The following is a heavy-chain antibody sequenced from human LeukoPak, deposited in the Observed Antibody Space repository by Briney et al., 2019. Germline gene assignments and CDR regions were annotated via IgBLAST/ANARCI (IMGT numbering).Heavy chain of an antibody. J-gene: IGHJ4*02. Sequence: SVKVSCKASGGTFSSYTISWVRQAPGQGLEWMGRIIPILGIANYAQKFQGRVTITADKSTSTAYMELSSLRSEDTAVYYCARVVAHGYGSGSYSGWGQGTLVTVSS. CDR3: ARVVAHGYGSGSYSG. D-gene: IGHD3-10*01. V-gene: IGHV1-69*02. CDR1: GGTFSSYT. CDR2: IIPILGIA.